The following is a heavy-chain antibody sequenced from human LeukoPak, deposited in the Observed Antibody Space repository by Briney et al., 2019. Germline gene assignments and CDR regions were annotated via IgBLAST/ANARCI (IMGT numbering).Heavy chain of an antibody. CDR2: IYPGDSDT. D-gene: IGHD6-13*01. Sequence: PGESLKISCKGSGYSFTSYWIGWVRQMPGKGLEWMGIIYPGDSDTRYSPSFQGQVTISADKSISTAYLQWSSLKASDTAMYYCARQVAAAAPRDGDWFDPWGQGTLVTVSS. CDR1: GYSFTSYW. CDR3: ARQVAAAAPRDGDWFDP. J-gene: IGHJ5*02. V-gene: IGHV5-51*01.